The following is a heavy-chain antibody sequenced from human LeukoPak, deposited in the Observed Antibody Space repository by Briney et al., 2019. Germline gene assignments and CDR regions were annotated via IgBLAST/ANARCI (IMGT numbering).Heavy chain of an antibody. V-gene: IGHV4-59*01. J-gene: IGHJ6*03. CDR2: IYYSGST. CDR1: GGSISSYY. D-gene: IGHD6-19*01. Sequence: SETLSLTCTVSGGSISSYYWSWIRQPPGKGLEWVGYIYYSGSTNYNPSLKSRVTISVDTSKNQFSLKLSSVTAADTAVYYCARSPTQFPLYYYYYYMDVWGKGTTVTVSS. CDR3: ARSPTQFPLYYYYYYMDV.